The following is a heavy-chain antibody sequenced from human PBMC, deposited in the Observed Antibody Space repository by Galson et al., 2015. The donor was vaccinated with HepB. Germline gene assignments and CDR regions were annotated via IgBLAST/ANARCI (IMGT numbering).Heavy chain of an antibody. Sequence: SLRLSCAASGFTFSSYTMHWVRQAPGKGLEWVGVISYDGSNKYYADSVKGRVTLSRDNARNSLFLQINSLRAEDTAVYYCTRVADADYGDHSYFDYWGQGTLVTVSS. CDR2: ISYDGSNK. CDR1: GFTFSSYT. D-gene: IGHD4-17*01. V-gene: IGHV3-30*04. CDR3: TRVADADYGDHSYFDY. J-gene: IGHJ4*02.